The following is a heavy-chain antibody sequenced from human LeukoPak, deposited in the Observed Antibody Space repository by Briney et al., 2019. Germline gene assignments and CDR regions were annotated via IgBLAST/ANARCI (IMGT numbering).Heavy chain of an antibody. J-gene: IGHJ6*02. D-gene: IGHD1-14*01. Sequence: PSETLSLTCTVSGGSISSDYWSWIRQSPGKVLEWIAYMYYSGSTNYNPSLKSRVTISVDTSKNQFSLKLSSVTAADTAVYYCARDNRSLGGHYYYYGMDVWGQGTTVTVSS. CDR2: MYYSGST. V-gene: IGHV4-59*01. CDR1: GGSISSDY. CDR3: ARDNRSLGGHYYYYGMDV.